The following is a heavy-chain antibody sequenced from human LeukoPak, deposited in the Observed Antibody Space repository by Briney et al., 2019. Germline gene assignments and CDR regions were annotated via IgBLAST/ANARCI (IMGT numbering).Heavy chain of an antibody. J-gene: IGHJ4*02. Sequence: SETLSLTCTVSGGSISSSSYYWGWIRQPPGKGLEWIGSIYYSGSTYYNPSLKSRVTISVDTSKNQSSLKLSSVTAADTAVYYCARTAAGQYYFDYWGQGTLVTVSS. CDR3: ARTAAGQYYFDY. CDR2: IYYSGST. CDR1: GGSISSSSYY. V-gene: IGHV4-39*01. D-gene: IGHD6-13*01.